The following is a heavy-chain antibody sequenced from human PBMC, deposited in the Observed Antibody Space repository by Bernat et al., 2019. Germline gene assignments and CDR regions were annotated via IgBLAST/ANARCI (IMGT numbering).Heavy chain of an antibody. CDR1: GFTFSDYY. CDR3: VRLRFLEWSPPLYYFDY. CDR2: ISGSGGST. D-gene: IGHD3-3*01. J-gene: IGHJ4*02. V-gene: IGHV3-23*04. Sequence: VQLVESGGGLVKPGGSLRLSCAASGFTFSDYYMGWVRQAPGKGLEWVSAISGSGGSTYYADSVKGRFTISRDNSKNTLYLQMNSLRAEDTAVYYCVRLRFLEWSPPLYYFDYWGQGTLVTVSS.